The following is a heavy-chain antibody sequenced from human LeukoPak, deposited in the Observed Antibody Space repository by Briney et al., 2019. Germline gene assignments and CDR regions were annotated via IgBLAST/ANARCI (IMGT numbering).Heavy chain of an antibody. Sequence: GGSLRLSCAASGFTFSSYGMHWVRQAPGKGLEWVAVISYDGSNKYYADSVKGRFTISRDNSKNTLYLQMNSLRAEDTAVYYCAKDGGGDDYNWFDPWGQGTLVTVSS. V-gene: IGHV3-30*18. CDR1: GFTFSSYG. D-gene: IGHD2-21*02. CDR2: ISYDGSNK. J-gene: IGHJ5*02. CDR3: AKDGGGDDYNWFDP.